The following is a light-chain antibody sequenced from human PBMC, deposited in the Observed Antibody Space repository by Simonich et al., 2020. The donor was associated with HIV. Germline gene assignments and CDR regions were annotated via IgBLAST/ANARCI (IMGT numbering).Light chain of an antibody. CDR2: GAY. CDR3: QQYNSYPYT. Sequence: EIVMTQSPATLSVSPGERATLSCRASQSVTNNLAWYQQKPGQAPRLLIYGAYTRATGIPARFSGSGSGTEFTLTISSLQPDDFATYYCQQYNSYPYTFGQGTKLEIK. J-gene: IGKJ2*01. V-gene: IGKV3-15*01. CDR1: QSVTNN.